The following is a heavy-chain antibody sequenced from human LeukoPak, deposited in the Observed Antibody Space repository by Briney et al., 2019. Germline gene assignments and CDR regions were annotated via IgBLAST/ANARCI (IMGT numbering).Heavy chain of an antibody. V-gene: IGHV4-34*01. CDR2: INHSGST. CDR3: ARGRYYYDRNWIDP. CDR1: GGSFSGYY. J-gene: IGHJ5*02. Sequence: ASETLSLTCAVYGGSFSGYYWSWIRQPPVKGLEWIGEINHSGSTNYNPSLKSRVTISVDTSKNQFSLKLSSVTAADTAVYYCARGRYYYDRNWIDPWGQGTLVTVSS. D-gene: IGHD3-22*01.